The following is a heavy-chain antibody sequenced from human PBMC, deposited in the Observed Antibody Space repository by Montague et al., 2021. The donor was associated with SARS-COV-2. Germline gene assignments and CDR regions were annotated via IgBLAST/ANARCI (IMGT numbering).Heavy chain of an antibody. CDR1: GDSVSSNSAA. Sequence: CAISGDSVSSNSAAWNWIRQSPSRGLEWLGRTYYRSRWFNDYAVSIRSRITINPDTSENQFSLQLNSVTPEDTAVYYCARATEWRGYYYYYCMDVWGKGTTVTVSS. V-gene: IGHV6-1*01. CDR2: TYYRSRWFN. J-gene: IGHJ6*03. D-gene: IGHD1-14*01. CDR3: ARATEWRGYYYYYCMDV.